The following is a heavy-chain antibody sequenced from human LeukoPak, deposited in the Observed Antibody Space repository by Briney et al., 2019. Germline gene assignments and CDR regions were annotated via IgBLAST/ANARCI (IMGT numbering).Heavy chain of an antibody. CDR1: GFVFSTYW. D-gene: IGHD3/OR15-3a*01. CDR2: INLHGTEE. J-gene: IGHJ4*02. CDR3: ASGRHDFLH. V-gene: IGHV3-7*01. Sequence: PGGSLSLSCAASGFVFSTYWMTWVRQAPGKGLEWVANINLHGTEEHYVDSSLKGRFTISRDNAKNSLYLQMTSLRVEDTAVYYCASGRHDFLHWGQGTLVTVSS.